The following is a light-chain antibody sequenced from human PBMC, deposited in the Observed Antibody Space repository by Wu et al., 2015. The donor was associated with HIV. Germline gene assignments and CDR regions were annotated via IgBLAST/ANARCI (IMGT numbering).Light chain of an antibody. V-gene: IGKV3-20*01. CDR3: QQYDGSPTYT. J-gene: IGKJ2*01. CDR1: QNIHSGH. Sequence: EIVLTQSPDTLSLSPGERATLSCRASQNIHSGHLAWYQHKPGQIPRLLIYGGSHRAAGLPDRFSGSGSGTDFTLTISRLEPEDFAVYYCQQYDGSPTYTFGQGTKLDIK. CDR2: GGS.